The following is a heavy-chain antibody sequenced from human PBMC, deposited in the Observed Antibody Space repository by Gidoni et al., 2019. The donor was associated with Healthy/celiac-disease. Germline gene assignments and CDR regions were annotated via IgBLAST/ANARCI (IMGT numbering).Heavy chain of an antibody. J-gene: IGHJ4*02. CDR1: GYTFTSYY. CDR2: INPSGGST. V-gene: IGHV1-46*01. CDR3: ARRSSHYYDSSGRYGPFDY. D-gene: IGHD3-22*01. Sequence: QVQLVQSGAEVKKPGASVKVSCKASGYTFTSYYMHWVRQAPGQGLEWMGIINPSGGSTSYTQKFQGRVTMTRDTSTSTVYMELSSLRSEDTAVYYCARRSSHYYDSSGRYGPFDYWGQGTLVTVSS.